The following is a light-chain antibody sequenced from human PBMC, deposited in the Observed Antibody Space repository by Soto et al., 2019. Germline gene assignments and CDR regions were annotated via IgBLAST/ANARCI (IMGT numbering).Light chain of an antibody. J-gene: IGLJ2*01. CDR1: SSDVGSYNF. CDR3: CSYAGTGTPVL. V-gene: IGLV2-23*02. Sequence: QSALTQPASVSGSPGQSITISCTGTSSDVGSYNFVSWYQQHPGKAPKLMIYEVTKRPSGVSNRFSGSKSGNTASLTISGLQVEDEADYYCCSYAGTGTPVLFGGGTKVTVL. CDR2: EVT.